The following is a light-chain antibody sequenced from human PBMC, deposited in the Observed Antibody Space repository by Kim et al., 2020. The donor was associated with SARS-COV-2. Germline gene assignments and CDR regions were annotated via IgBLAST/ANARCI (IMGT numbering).Light chain of an antibody. CDR3: AAWDDTMSTWL. V-gene: IGLV1-47*01. J-gene: IGLJ3*02. Sequence: QSVLTQPPSASGTPGQRVTVSCSGSSSNIGSNYVYWYQHLPGTAPKLLIYRNSQRPSGVPDRFSGSKSGTSASLAISGLRSDDETDYYCAAWDDTMSTWLFGGGTQLTVL. CDR2: RNS. CDR1: SSNIGSNY.